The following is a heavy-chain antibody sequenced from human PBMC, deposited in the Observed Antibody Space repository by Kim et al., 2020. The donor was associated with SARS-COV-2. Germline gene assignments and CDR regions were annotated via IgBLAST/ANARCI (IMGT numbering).Heavy chain of an antibody. D-gene: IGHD3-3*01. CDR3: ARGPHYDSWCGSSSYYYGMDL. CDR1: GFTFNTYG. Sequence: GGSLRLSCSASGFTFNTYGMHWVRQAPGKGLEWVAGIRFDGSDKYYADSVKGRFTISRDNSKDTLYLQMRSLRAEDTAVYYCARGPHYDSWCGSSSYYYGMDLWGQGTTVTVSS. J-gene: IGHJ6*02. CDR2: IRFDGSDK. V-gene: IGHV3-33*01.